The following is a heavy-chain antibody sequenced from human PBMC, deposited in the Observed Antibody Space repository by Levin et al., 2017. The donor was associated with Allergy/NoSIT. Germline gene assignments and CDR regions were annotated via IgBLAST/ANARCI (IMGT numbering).Heavy chain of an antibody. V-gene: IGHV1-18*01. J-gene: IGHJ4*02. D-gene: IGHD3-3*01. CDR1: GYTFSSYA. Sequence: GESLKISCKASGYTFSSYAISWVRQAPGQGLEWMGWISGYNGNTDYAQKFQGRVTMTTDTSTSTAYMELRGLRSDDTAAYYCARELHGYYYFDYWGQGTLVTVSS. CDR3: ARELHGYYYFDY. CDR2: ISGYNGNT.